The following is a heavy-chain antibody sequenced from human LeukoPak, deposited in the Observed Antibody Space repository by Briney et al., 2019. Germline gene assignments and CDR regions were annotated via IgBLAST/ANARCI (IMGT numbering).Heavy chain of an antibody. V-gene: IGHV3-48*01. CDR3: ARDLEGGDAY. D-gene: IGHD2-21*02. CDR1: GFTFSSYS. CDR2: ISSSSSTI. Sequence: GGSLRLPCAASGFTFSSYSMNWVRQAPGKGLEWVSYISSSSSTIYYADSVKGRFTISRDNAKNSLYLQMNSLRAEDTAVYYCARDLEGGDAYWGQGTLVTVSS. J-gene: IGHJ4*02.